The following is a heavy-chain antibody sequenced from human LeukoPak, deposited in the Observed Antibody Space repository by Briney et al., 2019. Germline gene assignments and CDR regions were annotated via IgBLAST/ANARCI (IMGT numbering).Heavy chain of an antibody. D-gene: IGHD3-10*01. CDR1: GFSFSSNW. J-gene: IGHJ4*02. Sequence: GGSLRLSCAASGFSFSSNWMHWVRQAPGKGLVWVSRISIDGGDTVYADSVKGRFTVSRDNAKDTLYLQMNSLRVEDTAVYYCARGPYYAAGSLDYWGQGTLVTVSS. CDR3: ARGPYYAAGSLDY. V-gene: IGHV3-74*01. CDR2: ISIDGGDT.